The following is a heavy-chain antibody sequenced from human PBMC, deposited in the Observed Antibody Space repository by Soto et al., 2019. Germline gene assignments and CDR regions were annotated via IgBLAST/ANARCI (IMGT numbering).Heavy chain of an antibody. CDR2: VKSDGSAP. J-gene: IGHJ4*02. Sequence: GGSLRLSCAASGFAFSAYWMHWVRQAPGKGLVWVSYVKSDGSAPTYADSVKGRFTISRDNAKKTLYLQMNSLRAEDTAVYYCARDPLHYDILTGYSPNYFDFWGQGTLVTVSS. V-gene: IGHV3-74*01. CDR3: ARDPLHYDILTGYSPNYFDF. D-gene: IGHD3-9*01. CDR1: GFAFSAYW.